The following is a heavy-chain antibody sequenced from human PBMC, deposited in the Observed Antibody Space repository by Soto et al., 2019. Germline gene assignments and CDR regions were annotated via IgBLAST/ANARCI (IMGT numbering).Heavy chain of an antibody. V-gene: IGHV3-30*18. J-gene: IGHJ4*02. CDR3: AKDRGPRRQWLIGPFDY. CDR1: GFTFSIYA. D-gene: IGHD6-19*01. Sequence: QVQLVESGGGVVQPGRSLRVSCAASGFTFSIYAMHWVRQAPGTGLEWVAVISYDGTKTYYADSVKGRFTISRYNSKNTVDLQMNSLRDEDTAVDYCAKDRGPRRQWLIGPFDYWGQGTLVTVSP. CDR2: ISYDGTKT.